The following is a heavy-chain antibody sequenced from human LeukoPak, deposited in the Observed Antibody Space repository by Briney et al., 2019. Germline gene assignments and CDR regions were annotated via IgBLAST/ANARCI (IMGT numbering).Heavy chain of an antibody. J-gene: IGHJ4*02. CDR3: ASRAPYYYRPRIDY. CDR1: GFTFSSYA. CDR2: ISGSGGST. D-gene: IGHD3-10*01. V-gene: IGHV3-23*01. Sequence: PRGSLRLSCAASGFTFSSYAMSWVRQAPGKGLEWVSAISGSGGSTYYADSVKGRFTISRDNSKNTLYLQMNSLRAEDTAVYYCASRAPYYYRPRIDYWGQGTLVTVSS.